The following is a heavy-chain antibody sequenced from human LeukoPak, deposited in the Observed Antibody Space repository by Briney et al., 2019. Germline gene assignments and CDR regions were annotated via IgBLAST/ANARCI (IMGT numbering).Heavy chain of an antibody. Sequence: SEALSLTCSVSGGSIIGHWWSWIRQPPGKGLEWIGDVFYSGSNNYNPSLKSRLTISLDTSKNQFSLNLRSVTATDTAMYYCARRNTADASIDFWGQGTLVTASS. D-gene: IGHD4-17*01. V-gene: IGHV4-59*08. CDR1: GGSIIGHW. J-gene: IGHJ4*02. CDR2: VFYSGSN. CDR3: ARRNTADASIDF.